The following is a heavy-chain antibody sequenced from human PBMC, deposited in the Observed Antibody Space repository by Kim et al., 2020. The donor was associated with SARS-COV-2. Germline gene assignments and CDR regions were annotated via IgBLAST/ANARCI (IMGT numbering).Heavy chain of an antibody. J-gene: IGHJ4*02. CDR3: ARTSGLTSLDY. V-gene: IGHV4-4*07. Sequence: SETLSLTCTVSSGSIKSYYWSWIQQPAGQGLEWIGRIYDDGVTNYNPSLKSRVTMSVDTSKNQFSLRLTSVTAADTAVYYCARTSGLTSLDYWGPGTLVT. CDR1: SGSIKSYY. D-gene: IGHD3-10*01. CDR2: IYDDGVT.